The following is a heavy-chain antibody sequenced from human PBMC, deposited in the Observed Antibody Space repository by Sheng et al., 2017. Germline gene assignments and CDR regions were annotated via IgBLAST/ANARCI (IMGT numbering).Heavy chain of an antibody. CDR3: ASHCSSTSCYTYYYYGMDV. D-gene: IGHD2-2*02. CDR2: IYHSGST. Sequence: QVQLQESGPGLVKPSETLSLTCAVSGYSIISGYYWGWIRQPPGKGLEWIGSIYHSGSTYYNPSLKSRVTISVDTSKNQFSLKLSSVTAADTAVYYCASHCSSTSCYTYYYYGMDVWGQGDHGHRLL. J-gene: IGHJ6*02. CDR1: GYSIISGYY. V-gene: IGHV4-38-2*01.